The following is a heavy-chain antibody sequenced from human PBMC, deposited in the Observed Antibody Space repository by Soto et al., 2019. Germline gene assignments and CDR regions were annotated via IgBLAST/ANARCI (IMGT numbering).Heavy chain of an antibody. CDR2: ISSSGNT. J-gene: IGHJ4*02. D-gene: IGHD2-8*01. CDR3: ARAQMVLTRSSFDS. Sequence: PSETLSLTCTVSDGSISNFYWSWIRQPPGKGLEWIGYISSSGNTNYNPSLKSRVSISVDTSKTQFSLDLTSVTAADTAVYYCARAQMVLTRSSFDSWGQGTPVPVSS. CDR1: DGSISNFY. V-gene: IGHV4-59*01.